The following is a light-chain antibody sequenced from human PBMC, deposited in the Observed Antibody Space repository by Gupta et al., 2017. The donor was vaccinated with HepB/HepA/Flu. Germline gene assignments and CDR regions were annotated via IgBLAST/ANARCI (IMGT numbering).Light chain of an antibody. CDR2: EVS. V-gene: IGLV2-18*02. Sequence: QSALTQPPAVSGPPRQSVTSSCSGINDDVGSYNRVSWYQQAPGTVPKLMIFEVSNRPSGVPYRFSGSNSGNTAFLTISELQDEDEADYYCSAYTSSSIVTFGGGTKLTVL. CDR1: NDDVGSYNR. J-gene: IGLJ2*01. CDR3: SAYTSSSIVT.